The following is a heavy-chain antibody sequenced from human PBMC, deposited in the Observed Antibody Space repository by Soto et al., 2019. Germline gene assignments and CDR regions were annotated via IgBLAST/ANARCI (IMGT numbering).Heavy chain of an antibody. CDR1: GYSFTNYW. Sequence: PGESLKISCNTSGYSFTNYWINWVRQMPWKGLEWMGRIDPSDSYANYSPSFQGHVTISADKSISTAYLQWSSLKASDTAMYYCARHRPPKISTDYGMDVWGQGTTVTVSS. CDR2: IDPSDSYA. V-gene: IGHV5-10-1*01. J-gene: IGHJ6*02. CDR3: ARHRPPKISTDYGMDV.